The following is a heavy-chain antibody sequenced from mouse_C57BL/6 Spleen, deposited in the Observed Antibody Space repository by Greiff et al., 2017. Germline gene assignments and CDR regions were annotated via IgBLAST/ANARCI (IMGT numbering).Heavy chain of an antibody. CDR3: ARWGWLLPGGYFDY. CDR1: GYTFTDYN. CDR2: INPNNGGT. J-gene: IGHJ2*01. D-gene: IGHD2-3*01. V-gene: IGHV1-18*01. Sequence: EVQLQQSGPELVKPGASVKIPCKASGYTFTDYNMDWVKQSHGKSLEWIGDINPNNGGTIYNQKFKGKATLTVDKSSSTAYMELRSLTSEDTAIYYCARWGWLLPGGYFDYWGQGTTLTVSS.